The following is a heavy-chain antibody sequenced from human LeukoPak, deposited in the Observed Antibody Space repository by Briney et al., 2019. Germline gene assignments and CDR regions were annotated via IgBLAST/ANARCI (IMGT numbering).Heavy chain of an antibody. D-gene: IGHD3-22*01. J-gene: IGHJ4*02. CDR3: ARVPYYYDSNCFDY. V-gene: IGHV1-2*02. CDR2: INPNSGGT. Sequence: ASVKVSCKASGYTFTGYYMHWVRQAPGQGLEWMGWINPNSGGTNYAQKFQGRVTMTRDTSISTAYMELSRLRSDDTAVYYCARVPYYYDSNCFDYWGQGTLVTVSS. CDR1: GYTFTGYY.